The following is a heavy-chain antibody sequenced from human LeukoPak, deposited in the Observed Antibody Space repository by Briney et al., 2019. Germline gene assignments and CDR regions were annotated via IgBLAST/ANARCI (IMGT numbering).Heavy chain of an antibody. CDR1: GFTFTSYS. CDR3: ARGGGLDV. D-gene: IGHD3-16*01. CDR2: INHNGNVS. Sequence: GGSLRLSCAASGFTFTSYSMNWVRQAPGKGLEWVASINHNGNVSYYVDSVKGRFTISRDNAKNSLYLQMSNLRAEDTAVYFCARGGGLDVWGQGATVTVSS. J-gene: IGHJ6*02. V-gene: IGHV3-7*03.